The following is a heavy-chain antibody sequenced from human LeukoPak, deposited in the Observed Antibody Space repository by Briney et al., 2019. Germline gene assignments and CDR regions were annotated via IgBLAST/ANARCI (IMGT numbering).Heavy chain of an antibody. CDR2: ISYDGSNK. CDR3: ADKDY. J-gene: IGHJ4*02. Sequence: GGSLRLSCAASGFTFSSYAMHWVRQAPGKGLEWVAVISYDGSNKYYADSVKGRFTISRDNSKNTLYLQMNSLRAVDTAVYYCADKDYWGQGTLVTVSS. V-gene: IGHV3-30*04. CDR1: GFTFSSYA.